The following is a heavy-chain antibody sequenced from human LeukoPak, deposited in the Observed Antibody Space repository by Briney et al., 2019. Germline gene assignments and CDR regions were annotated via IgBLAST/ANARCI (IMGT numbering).Heavy chain of an antibody. CDR3: ATGEDIVVVPAAAGMDY. D-gene: IGHD2-2*01. CDR2: ISSSGSTI. CDR1: GFTLSDYY. Sequence: GGSLRLSCAASGFTLSDYYMSWIRQAPGKGLEWVSYISSSGSTIYYADSVKGRFTISRDNAKNSLYLQMNSLRAEDTAVYYCATGEDIVVVPAAAGMDYWGQGTLATVSS. V-gene: IGHV3-11*01. J-gene: IGHJ4*02.